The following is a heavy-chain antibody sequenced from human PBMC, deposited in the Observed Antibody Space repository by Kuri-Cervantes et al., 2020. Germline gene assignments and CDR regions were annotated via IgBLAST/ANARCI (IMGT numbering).Heavy chain of an antibody. CDR3: ARGQEYCSGGSCRSYYFDY. J-gene: IGHJ4*02. V-gene: IGHV4-30-2*01. Sequence: SETLSLTCAVSGGSISSGGYSWSWIRQPPGKGLEWIGYIYHSGSTYYNPSLKSRVTISVDTSKNQFSLKLSSVTAADTAVYYCARGQEYCSGGSCRSYYFDYWGQGTLVTVSS. CDR2: IYHSGST. D-gene: IGHD2-15*01. CDR1: GGSISSGGYS.